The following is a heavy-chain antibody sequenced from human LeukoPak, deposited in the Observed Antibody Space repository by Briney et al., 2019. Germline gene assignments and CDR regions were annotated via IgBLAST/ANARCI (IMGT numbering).Heavy chain of an antibody. V-gene: IGHV4-34*01. D-gene: IGHD2-8*01. CDR1: GGSFSGYY. CDR3: AGEACCTAGYYYYYMDV. J-gene: IGHJ6*03. CDR2: INHSGST. Sequence: PETLSLTCAVYGGSFSGYYWSWIRQPPGKGLEWIGEINHSGSTNYNPSLKSRVTISVDTSMNQFSLKLSSVTAADTAVYYCAGEACCTAGYYYYYMDVWGKGTTVTVSS.